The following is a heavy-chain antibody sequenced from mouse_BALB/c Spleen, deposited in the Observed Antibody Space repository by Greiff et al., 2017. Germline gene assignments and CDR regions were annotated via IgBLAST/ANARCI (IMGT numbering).Heavy chain of an antibody. CDR3: ARSSTVVATDWYFDV. Sequence: EVQRVESGGGLVQPGGSRKLSCAASGFTFSSFGMHWVRQAPEKGLEWVAYISSGSSTIYYADTVKGRFTISRDNPKNTLFLQMTSLRSDDTAMYYCARSSTVVATDWYFDVWGAGTTVTVSS. J-gene: IGHJ1*01. CDR1: GFTFSSFG. D-gene: IGHD1-1*01. CDR2: ISSGSSTI. V-gene: IGHV5-17*02.